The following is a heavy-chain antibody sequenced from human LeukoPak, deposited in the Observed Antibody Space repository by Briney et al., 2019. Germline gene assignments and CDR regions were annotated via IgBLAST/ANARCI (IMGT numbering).Heavy chain of an antibody. J-gene: IGHJ4*02. CDR3: AKGTSGYSSSWFDY. CDR1: GFMFRGYG. D-gene: IGHD6-13*01. Sequence: PGGSLRLSCAASGFMFRGYGMHWVRQVPGKGLEWVAFIRYDGSNKNYADSVKGRFTISRDNSKNTLYLQMNSLRAEDTAVYYCAKGTSGYSSSWFDYWGQGTLVTVSS. CDR2: IRYDGSNK. V-gene: IGHV3-30*02.